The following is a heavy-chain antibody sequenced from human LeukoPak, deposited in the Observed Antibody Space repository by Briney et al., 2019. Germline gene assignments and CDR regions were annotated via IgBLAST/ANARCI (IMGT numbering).Heavy chain of an antibody. D-gene: IGHD3-22*01. J-gene: IGHJ3*01. CDR3: TRHLGYERTGYYFLDAFDF. V-gene: IGHV4-4*09. CDR2: IYISGST. CDR1: GGSISSYY. Sequence: SETLSLTCTVSGGSISSYYWSWIRQPPGKGLEWIGFIYISGSTDYNPSLKGRLTISPDTSKNLFSLKLSSLTAADTAVYYCTRHLGYERTGYYFLDAFDFWGQGTMVTVSS.